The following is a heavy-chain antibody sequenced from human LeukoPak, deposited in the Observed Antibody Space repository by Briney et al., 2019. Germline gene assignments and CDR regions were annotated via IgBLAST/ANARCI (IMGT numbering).Heavy chain of an antibody. V-gene: IGHV3-74*01. J-gene: IGHJ4*02. CDR1: GFTFSNYW. CDR3: ATNGGGDSGYGNFDY. Sequence: GGSLTLSCAASGFTFSNYWMSWVRQAPGKGLVWVSHINGDGSSTDYADFVKGRFTISRDNAKNSLYLQMNSLRAEDTALYYCATNGGGDSGYGNFDYWGQGTLVTVSS. CDR2: INGDGSST. D-gene: IGHD5-12*01.